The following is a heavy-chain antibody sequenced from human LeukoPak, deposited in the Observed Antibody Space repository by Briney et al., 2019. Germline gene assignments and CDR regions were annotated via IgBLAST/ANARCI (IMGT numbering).Heavy chain of an antibody. J-gene: IGHJ4*02. V-gene: IGHV1-2*02. CDR3: ARVSPFSSSWDFDY. CDR1: GYTFTGYY. Sequence: EASVKVSCKASGYTFTGYYMHWVRQAPGQGLEWMGWINPNSGGTNYAQKFQGRVTMTRDTSISTAYMELSRLRSDDTAVYYCARVSPFSSSWDFDYWGQGTLVTVSS. D-gene: IGHD6-13*01. CDR2: INPNSGGT.